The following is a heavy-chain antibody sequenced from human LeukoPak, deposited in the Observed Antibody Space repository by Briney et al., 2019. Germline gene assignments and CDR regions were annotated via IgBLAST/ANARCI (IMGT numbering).Heavy chain of an antibody. CDR1: GGSISSFH. CDR2: IYDSGST. V-gene: IGHV4-59*01. D-gene: IGHD1-26*01. Sequence: PSETLSLTCTVSGGSISSFHWSWIRQPPGKGLEHIGNIYDSGSTYYNPSLKSRVTISVDTSENQFSLKLSSATAADTAVYYCARTYSGRSYYFDCWGQGTLVTVSS. J-gene: IGHJ4*02. CDR3: ARTYSGRSYYFDC.